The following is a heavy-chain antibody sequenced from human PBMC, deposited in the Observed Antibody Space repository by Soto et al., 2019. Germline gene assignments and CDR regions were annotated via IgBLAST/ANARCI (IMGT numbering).Heavy chain of an antibody. CDR2: ISAYNGNT. D-gene: IGHD2-8*01. Sequence: QLQLVQSGAEVKKPGASVKVSCKASGYTFTTYRLTWVRQAPGQGLEWMGWISAYNGNTNYAQKFQGRVTMTTDTPTNTAYMELRSLTSDDTAGYFCARETGVNHFDSWGQRTLVTVCS. J-gene: IGHJ4*02. CDR3: ARETGVNHFDS. CDR1: GYTFTTYR. V-gene: IGHV1-18*01.